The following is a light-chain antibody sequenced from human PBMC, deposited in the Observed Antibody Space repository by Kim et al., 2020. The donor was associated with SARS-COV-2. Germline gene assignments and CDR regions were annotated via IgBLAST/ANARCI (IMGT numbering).Light chain of an antibody. CDR3: QQYYTYST. V-gene: IGKV1-5*03. CDR1: QSISDW. CDR2: KSS. J-gene: IGKJ2*01. Sequence: DIQMTQSPSTLSASVGDRVTITCRASQSISDWLAWYQQKPGKAPKLLIYKSSSLESGVPSRFSASGSGTDFTLTISSLQPDDSATYYCQQYYTYSTFGPGTKLEI.